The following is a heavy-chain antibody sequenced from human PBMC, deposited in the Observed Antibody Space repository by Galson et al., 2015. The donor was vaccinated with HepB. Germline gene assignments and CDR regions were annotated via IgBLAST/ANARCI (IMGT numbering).Heavy chain of an antibody. J-gene: IGHJ4*02. V-gene: IGHV3-23*01. CDR2: ISGSGGST. CDR1: GFTFSSYA. CDR3: AKDYRGVVPAAMRYGGSVFDY. Sequence: SLRLSCAASGFTFSSYAMSWVRQAPGKGLEWVSAISGSGGSTYYADSVKGRFTISRDNSKNTLYLQMNSLRAEDTAVYYCAKDYRGVVPAAMRYGGSVFDYWGRGTLVTVSS. D-gene: IGHD2-2*01.